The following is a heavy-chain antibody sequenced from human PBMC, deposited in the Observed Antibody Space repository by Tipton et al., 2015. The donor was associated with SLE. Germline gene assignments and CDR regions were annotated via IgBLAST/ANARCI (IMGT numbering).Heavy chain of an antibody. CDR3: ATETVAGPSRFDY. CDR2: ISAYNGNT. J-gene: IGHJ4*02. Sequence: QLVQSGGEVKKPGASVKVSCKASGYTFTNYGINWVRQAPGQGLEWMGWISAYNGNTNYAQKLQDRVTMTTDTSTSTAYMELTSLRSDDTAVYYCATETVAGPSRFDYWGQGTLVTVSS. CDR1: GYTFTNYG. D-gene: IGHD6-19*01. V-gene: IGHV1-18*01.